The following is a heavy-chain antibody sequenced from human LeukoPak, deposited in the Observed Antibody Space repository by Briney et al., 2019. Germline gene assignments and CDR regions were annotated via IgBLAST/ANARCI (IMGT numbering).Heavy chain of an antibody. CDR1: GGTFNTYT. CDR2: IIPTHGTT. J-gene: IGHJ4*02. D-gene: IGHD3-22*01. V-gene: IGHV1-69*13. CDR3: AGPTMSYYDSFGYYRDFDY. Sequence: ASVKVSCKTSGGTFNTYTLNWVRQAPGQGLEWVGGIIPTHGTTNYAQKFQGRVTITADESTSTAYMELSSLTSEDTAVYYCAGPTMSYYDSFGYYRDFDYWGQGTLVTVSS.